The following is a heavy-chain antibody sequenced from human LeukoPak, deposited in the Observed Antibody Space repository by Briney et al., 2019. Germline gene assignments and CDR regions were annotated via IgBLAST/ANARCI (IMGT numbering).Heavy chain of an antibody. D-gene: IGHD3-22*01. Sequence: GASVKVSCKASGYTFSSYGISWVRQAPGQGLEWMGWISVYDGNTNYAETLQDRVTMTTDTSTSTVYMELRSLRSDDTAVYYCARASMIYYYGMDVWGQGTTVTVSS. V-gene: IGHV1-18*01. CDR2: ISVYDGNT. CDR3: ARASMIYYYGMDV. J-gene: IGHJ6*02. CDR1: GYTFSSYG.